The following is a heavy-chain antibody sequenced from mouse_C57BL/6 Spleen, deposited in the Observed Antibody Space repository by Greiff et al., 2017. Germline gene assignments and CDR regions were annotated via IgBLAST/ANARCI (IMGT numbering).Heavy chain of an antibody. CDR1: GYSSTDYN. Sequence: VQLKESGPELVKPGASVKISCKASGYSSTDYNMNWVKQSNGKSLEWFGVINPNYGTTSYNQKFKGKATLTVDQSTSTAYIQLNSLTSEDSAVYYCARVGTGDWYFDVWGTGTTVTVSS. D-gene: IGHD4-1*01. CDR3: ARVGTGDWYFDV. J-gene: IGHJ1*03. V-gene: IGHV1-39*01. CDR2: INPNYGTT.